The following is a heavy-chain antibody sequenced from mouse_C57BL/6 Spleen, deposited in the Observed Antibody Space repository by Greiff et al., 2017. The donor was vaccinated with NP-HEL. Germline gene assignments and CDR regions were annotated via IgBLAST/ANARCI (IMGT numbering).Heavy chain of an antibody. CDR3: ARDHYGSSYAMDY. CDR2: ISSGSSTI. D-gene: IGHD1-1*01. J-gene: IGHJ4*01. V-gene: IGHV5-17*01. Sequence: EVHLVESGGGLVKPGGSLKLSCAASGFTFSDYGMHWVRQAPEKGLEWVAYISSGSSTIYYADTVKGRFTISRDNAKNTLFLQMTSLRSEDTAMYYCARDHYGSSYAMDYWGQGTSVTVSS. CDR1: GFTFSDYG.